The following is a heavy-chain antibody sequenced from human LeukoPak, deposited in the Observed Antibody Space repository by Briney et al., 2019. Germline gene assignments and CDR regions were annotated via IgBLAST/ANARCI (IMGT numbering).Heavy chain of an antibody. J-gene: IGHJ4*02. CDR2: INPNSGGT. CDR1: GYTFTGYY. D-gene: IGHD1-26*01. Sequence: GASVKVSCKASGYTFTGYYMHWVRQAPGQGLEWMGWINPNSGGTNYAQKFQGRVTMTRDTSISTAYMELSRLRSDDTAVYYCARDRRILGEPYFDYWGQGTLVTVSS. V-gene: IGHV1-2*02. CDR3: ARDRRILGEPYFDY.